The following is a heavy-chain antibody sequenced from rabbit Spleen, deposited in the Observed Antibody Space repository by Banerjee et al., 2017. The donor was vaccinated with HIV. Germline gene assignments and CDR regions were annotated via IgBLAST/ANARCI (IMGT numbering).Heavy chain of an antibody. CDR3: ARDLAGVIGWNFNL. J-gene: IGHJ4*01. Sequence: QEQLVESGGDLVKPGASLTLTCTASGFSFSSNYMCWVRQAPGKGLEWIASIVIAFDMTFYASWATGRFTISKTSSTTVTLQMTSLTAADTATYFCARDLAGVIGWNFNLWGQGTLVTVS. CDR2: IVIAFDMT. D-gene: IGHD4-1*01. V-gene: IGHV1S45*01. CDR1: GFSFSSNY.